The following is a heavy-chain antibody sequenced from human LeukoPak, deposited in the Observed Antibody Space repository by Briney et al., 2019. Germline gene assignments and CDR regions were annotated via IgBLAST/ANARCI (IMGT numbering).Heavy chain of an antibody. CDR2: IYSGDIT. V-gene: IGHV3-53*01. Sequence: GGSLRLSCAASGFSVSNNYMSWVRQAPGKGLEWVSVIYSGDITYYTDSVKGRFTISRDKSKNTLYLQMNSLRAEDTAVYYCARGSGYSYGFPDYWGQGTLVTVSS. J-gene: IGHJ4*02. D-gene: IGHD5-18*01. CDR3: ARGSGYSYGFPDY. CDR1: GFSVSNNY.